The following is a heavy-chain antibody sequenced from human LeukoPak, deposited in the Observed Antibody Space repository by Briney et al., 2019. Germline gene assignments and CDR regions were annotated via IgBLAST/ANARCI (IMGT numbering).Heavy chain of an antibody. D-gene: IGHD4-17*01. CDR3: ARDRRTPVTTFGAFDI. V-gene: IGHV4-59*01. CDR1: GGSISSYY. Sequence: SETLSLTCTVSGGSISSYYWSWIRQPPGKGLEWIGYIYYSGSTNYNPSLKSRVTISVDTSKNQFSLKLSSVTAADTAVYYCARDRRTPVTTFGAFDIWGQGTMVTVSS. CDR2: IYYSGST. J-gene: IGHJ3*02.